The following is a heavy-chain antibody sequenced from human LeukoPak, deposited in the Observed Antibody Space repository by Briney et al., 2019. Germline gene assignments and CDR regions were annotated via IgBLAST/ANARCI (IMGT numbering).Heavy chain of an antibody. D-gene: IGHD6-19*01. V-gene: IGHV1-46*01. CDR1: GYTFTSHY. CDR2: INPSDHFT. Sequence: GASVKVSCKTSGYTFTSHYMHWVRQAPGQGLEWMGVINPSDHFTRYAQKFQGRVTMTRDMSTSTVYMELSSLRSEDTAVYYCARADGSGWYPLISDYWGQGTLVTVSS. J-gene: IGHJ4*02. CDR3: ARADGSGWYPLISDY.